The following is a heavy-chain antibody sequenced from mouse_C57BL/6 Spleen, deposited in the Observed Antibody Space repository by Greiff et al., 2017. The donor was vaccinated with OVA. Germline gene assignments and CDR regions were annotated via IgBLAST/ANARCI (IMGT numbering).Heavy chain of an antibody. J-gene: IGHJ4*01. CDR1: GFTFSDYY. CDR3: ARRSYDYGGAMDY. V-gene: IGHV5-12*01. D-gene: IGHD2-4*01. CDR2: ISNGGGST. Sequence: EVKLMESGGGLVQPGGSLKLSCAASGFTFSDYYMYWVRQTPEKRLEWVAYISNGGGSTYYPDTVKGRFTISRDNAKNTLYLQMSRLKSEDTAMYYCARRSYDYGGAMDYWGQGTSVTVSS.